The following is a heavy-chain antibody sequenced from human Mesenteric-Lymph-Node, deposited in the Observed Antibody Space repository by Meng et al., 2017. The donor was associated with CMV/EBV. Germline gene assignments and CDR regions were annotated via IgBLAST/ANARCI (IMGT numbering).Heavy chain of an antibody. CDR1: GFTLSSYW. V-gene: IGHV3-74*01. J-gene: IGHJ4*02. D-gene: IGHD2-2*01. Sequence: GESLKISCAASGFTLSSYWMHWVRQAPGKGLVWVSRINSDGSSTSYADSVKGRFTISRDNSKNTLYLQMNSLRAEDTAVYYCAKGFHGSSTSCYDYWGQGTLVTVSS. CDR3: AKGFHGSSTSCYDY. CDR2: INSDGSST.